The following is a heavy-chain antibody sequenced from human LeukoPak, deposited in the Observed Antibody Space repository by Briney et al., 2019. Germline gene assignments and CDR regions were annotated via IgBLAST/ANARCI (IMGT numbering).Heavy chain of an antibody. D-gene: IGHD3-10*01. CDR2: ISGSGGST. V-gene: IGHV3-23*01. J-gene: IGHJ3*02. Sequence: GGSLRLSCAASGFTFSSYAMSWVRQAPGKGLEWVSAISGSGGSTYYADSVKGLFTISRDNSKNTLYLQMNSLRADDTAVYYCAKGKTYLDAFDIWGQGTVVTVSS. CDR3: AKGKTYLDAFDI. CDR1: GFTFSSYA.